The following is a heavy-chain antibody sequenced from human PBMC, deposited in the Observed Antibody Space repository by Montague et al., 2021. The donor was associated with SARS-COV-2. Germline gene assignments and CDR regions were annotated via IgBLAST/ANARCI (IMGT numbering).Heavy chain of an antibody. J-gene: IGHJ4*02. CDR1: GDSLTYFY. V-gene: IGHV4-59*01. Sequence: SETLSLTCTVSGDSLTYFYWSWIRQTPGRGLEWIGYIFNSWTTNYNSSRKSRVTISVDMSKNKFSLRLSSVAAADTAVYYCVRGATRTFDYWGQGTLVTVSS. CDR3: VRGATRTFDY. CDR2: IFNSWTT. D-gene: IGHD5-12*01.